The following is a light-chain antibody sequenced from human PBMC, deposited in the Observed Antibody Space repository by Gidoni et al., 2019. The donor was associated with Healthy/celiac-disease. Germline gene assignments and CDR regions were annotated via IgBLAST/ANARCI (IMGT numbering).Light chain of an antibody. Sequence: EIVLTQSPGTLSLSPGERATLSCRASQSVSSSYLAWYQQKPGQAPRLLIYGASSRATGIPAVFSGSGSGTVFTLTISRLAPEVFAVYYCQQYGSPITFGQGTRLEIK. CDR3: QQYGSPIT. CDR2: GAS. J-gene: IGKJ5*01. V-gene: IGKV3-20*01. CDR1: QSVSSSY.